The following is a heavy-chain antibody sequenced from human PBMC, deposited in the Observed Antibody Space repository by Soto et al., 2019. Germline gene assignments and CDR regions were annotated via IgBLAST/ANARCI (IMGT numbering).Heavy chain of an antibody. Sequence: EVQLVESGGGLVQPGGSLRLSCAASGFTVSSNYMSWVRQAPGKGLEWVSVIYSGGSTYYADSVKGRFTITRDNSKNTLYLQMNSVGAEDTAVYYCARVFSSEAVGGGKVDYCGQGTLVTVSS. D-gene: IGHD3-16*01. V-gene: IGHV3-66*01. CDR2: IYSGGST. CDR1: GFTVSSNY. J-gene: IGHJ4*02. CDR3: ARVFSSEAVGGGKVDY.